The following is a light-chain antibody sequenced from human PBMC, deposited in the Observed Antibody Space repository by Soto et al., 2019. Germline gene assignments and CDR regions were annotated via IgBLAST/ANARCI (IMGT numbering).Light chain of an antibody. CDR1: QDIRTD. V-gene: IGKV1-6*01. Sequence: AIQMTQSPSSLSASVGDRVTITCPASQDIRTDLGWYQQRPGKPPKVLIYAASNLQIGVPPRFSGSGSGTDFTLTISSLQPEDLATYYCLQDYDRPYTFGQGAKLEF. J-gene: IGKJ2*01. CDR3: LQDYDRPYT. CDR2: AAS.